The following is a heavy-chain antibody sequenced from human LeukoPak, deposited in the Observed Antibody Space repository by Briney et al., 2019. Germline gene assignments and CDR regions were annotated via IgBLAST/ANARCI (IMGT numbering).Heavy chain of an antibody. Sequence: GGSLRLSCAASGFTFGSYGMHWVRQAPGKGLEWVAVISYDGSNKYYADSVKGRFTISRDNSKNTLYLQMNSLRAEDTAVYYCAKSNDFWSGYSLNDPWGQGTLVTVSS. CDR3: AKSNDFWSGYSLNDP. V-gene: IGHV3-30*18. J-gene: IGHJ5*02. CDR2: ISYDGSNK. D-gene: IGHD3-3*01. CDR1: GFTFGSYG.